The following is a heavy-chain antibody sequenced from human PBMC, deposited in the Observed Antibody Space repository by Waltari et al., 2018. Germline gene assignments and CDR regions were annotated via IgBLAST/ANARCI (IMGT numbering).Heavy chain of an antibody. CDR2: INPNSGGT. Sequence: QVQLVQSGAEVKKPGASVKVSCKASGYTFTSYDINWVRQATGQGREWMGRINPNSGGTNYAQKFQGRVTMTSDTSISTAYMELSRLRSDDTAVYYCARGNRGIAARPTPNWFDPWGQGTLVTVSS. D-gene: IGHD6-6*01. J-gene: IGHJ5*02. V-gene: IGHV1-2*06. CDR3: ARGNRGIAARPTPNWFDP. CDR1: GYTFTSYD.